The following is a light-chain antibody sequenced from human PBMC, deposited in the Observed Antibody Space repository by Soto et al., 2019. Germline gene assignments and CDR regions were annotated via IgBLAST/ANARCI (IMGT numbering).Light chain of an antibody. CDR1: QSVGSY. CDR2: GAS. V-gene: IGKV3-11*01. Sequence: DIVLTQSPATLSLSPGERATLSCRASQSVGSYLAWFQHKPGQAPRLLIYGASNRATDIPGRFSGRGSGTDFTITISSLESGDSAVYYCQQRDKWPRTFGQGTKLEIK. CDR3: QQRDKWPRT. J-gene: IGKJ2*01.